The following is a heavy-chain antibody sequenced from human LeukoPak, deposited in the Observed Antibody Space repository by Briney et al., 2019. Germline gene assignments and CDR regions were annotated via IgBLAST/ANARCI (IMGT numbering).Heavy chain of an antibody. CDR2: IYYSGDT. V-gene: IGHV4-59*01. CDR1: GDSISPYY. D-gene: IGHD6-19*01. J-gene: IGHJ4*02. CDR3: ARDHSSGLYYFDH. Sequence: SETLSLTCTVSGDSISPYYWGWIRQPPGKGLEWIGYIYYSGDTTYNPSLKSRVTISVDTSKNQFSLKLSSVTAADTAVYYCARDHSSGLYYFDHWGQGTLVTVSS.